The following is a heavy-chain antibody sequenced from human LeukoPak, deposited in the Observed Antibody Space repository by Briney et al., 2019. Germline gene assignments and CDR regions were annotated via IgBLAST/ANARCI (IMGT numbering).Heavy chain of an antibody. CDR1: GGSISSGGYY. Sequence: SETLSLTCTVSGGSISSGGYYWSWIRQPPGKGLEWIGYIYHSGSTYYNPSLKSRVTISVDRSKNQFSLKLSSVTAADTAVYYCAREGVGAHWYFDLWGRGTLVTVSS. V-gene: IGHV4-30-2*01. CDR3: AREGVGAHWYFDL. D-gene: IGHD1-26*01. J-gene: IGHJ2*01. CDR2: IYHSGST.